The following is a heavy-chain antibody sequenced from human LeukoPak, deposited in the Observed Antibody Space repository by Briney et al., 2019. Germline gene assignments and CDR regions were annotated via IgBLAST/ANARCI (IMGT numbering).Heavy chain of an antibody. J-gene: IGHJ4*02. V-gene: IGHV3-48*03. CDR1: AFTISSYE. Sequence: GGSLTLYCSASAFTISSYEMNWVRPAPGKGLVWDSYISSSGTTIYYTDSVKGPFTISRDNAKNSLFLKMNTLEAEETAFYYCAREIVTYSFFDYWGQGTLVTVSS. D-gene: IGHD4-11*01. CDR3: AREIVTYSFFDY. CDR2: ISSSGTTI.